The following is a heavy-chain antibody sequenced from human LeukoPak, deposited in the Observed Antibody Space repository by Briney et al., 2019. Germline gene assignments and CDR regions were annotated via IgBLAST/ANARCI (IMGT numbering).Heavy chain of an antibody. CDR3: ARAPSRWLQFFFDY. CDR2: ISGSGGST. D-gene: IGHD5-24*01. V-gene: IGHV3-23*01. CDR1: GFTFSSYA. J-gene: IGHJ4*02. Sequence: GGSLRLSCAASGFTFSSYAMSWVRQAPGKGLEWVSAISGSGGSTYYADSVKGRFTISRDNSKNTLYLQMNSLRAEDTAVYYCARAPSRWLQFFFDYWGQGTLVTVSS.